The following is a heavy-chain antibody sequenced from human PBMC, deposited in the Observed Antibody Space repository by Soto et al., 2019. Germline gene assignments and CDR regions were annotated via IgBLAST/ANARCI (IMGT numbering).Heavy chain of an antibody. Sequence: ASVKVSCKASGYTFTSYAMHWVRQAPGQRLEWMGWINAGNGNTKYSQKFQGRVTITRDTSASTAYMELSSLRSEDTAVYYCASPYYYDSSGYSSLYYYYGMDVWGQGTTVTVSS. CDR2: INAGNGNT. D-gene: IGHD3-22*01. CDR3: ASPYYYDSSGYSSLYYYYGMDV. J-gene: IGHJ6*02. V-gene: IGHV1-3*01. CDR1: GYTFTSYA.